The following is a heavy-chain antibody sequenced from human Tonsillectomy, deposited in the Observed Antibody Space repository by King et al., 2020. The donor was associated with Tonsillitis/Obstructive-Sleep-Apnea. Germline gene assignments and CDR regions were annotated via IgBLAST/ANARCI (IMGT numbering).Heavy chain of an antibody. Sequence: VQLVESGAEVKKPGESLKISCKGSGYTFTNYWIGWVRQMPGKGLEWMGIIYPVDSDTRYSPSFQGPVTISADTSISTAYLQWSSLKASDTAMYYCARRGYGDYVSLFDPWGQGTLVTVSS. CDR1: GYTFTNYW. CDR3: ARRGYGDYVSLFDP. V-gene: IGHV5-51*01. D-gene: IGHD4-17*01. J-gene: IGHJ5*02. CDR2: IYPVDSDT.